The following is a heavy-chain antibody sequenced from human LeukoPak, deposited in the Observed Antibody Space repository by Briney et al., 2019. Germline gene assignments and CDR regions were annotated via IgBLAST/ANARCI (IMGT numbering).Heavy chain of an antibody. CDR3: ASSSPTVASDTYYYYAMDV. CDR2: IWYDGSNK. Sequence: GRSLRLSCAASGFTFSSYGMHWVRQAPGKGLEWVAVIWYDGSNKYYADSVKGRFTISRDNSKNTLYLQMNSLRAEDTAVYYCASSSPTVASDTYYYYAMDVWGQGTTVTVSS. V-gene: IGHV3-33*01. J-gene: IGHJ6*02. D-gene: IGHD4-23*01. CDR1: GFTFSSYG.